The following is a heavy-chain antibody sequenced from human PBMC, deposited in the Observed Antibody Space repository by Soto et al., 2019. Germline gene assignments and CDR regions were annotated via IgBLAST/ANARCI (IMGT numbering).Heavy chain of an antibody. V-gene: IGHV3-74*01. J-gene: IGHJ4*02. CDR2: INSDGRRT. Sequence: GGSLRLSCAASGFTFSSYWMQWVRQAPGKGLVWVSRINSDGRRTTYADAVKGRFTISRDNAKNMLHLQMNSLRAEDTAVYSCARALTYYYDIDYWGQGTLVTVSS. D-gene: IGHD3-22*01. CDR3: ARALTYYYDIDY. CDR1: GFTFSSYW.